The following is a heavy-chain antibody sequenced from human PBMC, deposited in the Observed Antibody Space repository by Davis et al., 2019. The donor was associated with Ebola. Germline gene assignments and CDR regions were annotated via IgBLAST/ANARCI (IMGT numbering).Heavy chain of an antibody. D-gene: IGHD3-10*01. V-gene: IGHV3-23*01. CDR2: INYSGDKT. Sequence: GSLRLSCEGTGFSFRSSDMNWVRQSPGKGLEWVSNINYSGDKTYYTDSVKGRFTLSRDNVKNKMYLEMTALRAEDTAVYYCMGDPNWELFHWGQGALVTVS. CDR1: GFSFRSSD. CDR3: MGDPNWELFH. J-gene: IGHJ4*02.